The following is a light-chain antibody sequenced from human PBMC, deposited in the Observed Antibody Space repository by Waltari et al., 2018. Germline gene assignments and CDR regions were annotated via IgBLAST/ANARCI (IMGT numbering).Light chain of an antibody. CDR1: SSNIGAGYD. V-gene: IGLV1-40*01. CDR2: GHI. Sequence: QSVLTQPPSVSGAPGQRVTISCTGSSSNIGAGYDVHWYQQLPGTAPKLLLYGHIHRPSGVPDRFSGSKSGTSASLAITGLQAEDEADYYCQSYDSSLSGPYVFGTGTKVTVL. J-gene: IGLJ1*01. CDR3: QSYDSSLSGPYV.